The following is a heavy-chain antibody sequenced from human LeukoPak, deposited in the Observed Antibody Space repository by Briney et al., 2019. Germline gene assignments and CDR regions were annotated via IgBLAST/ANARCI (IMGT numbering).Heavy chain of an antibody. J-gene: IGHJ4*02. Sequence: PSETLSLTCAVSGASISSYNFWSWVRQPPGKGLEWIGEIYHSGSSNYNPSLRSRVTISGDKSKNQLSLKLTSVTAADTAVYYCARIAVADPIDYWGQGTLVTVSS. D-gene: IGHD6-19*01. V-gene: IGHV4-4*02. CDR2: IYHSGSS. CDR1: GASISSYNF. CDR3: ARIAVADPIDY.